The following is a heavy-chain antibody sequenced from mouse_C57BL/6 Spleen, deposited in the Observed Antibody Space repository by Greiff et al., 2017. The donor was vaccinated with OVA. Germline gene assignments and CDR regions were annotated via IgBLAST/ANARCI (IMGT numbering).Heavy chain of an antibody. Sequence: QVQLQQSGAELVMPGASVKLSCKASGYTFTSYWMHWVKQRPGQGLEWIGEIDPSDSYTNYNQKFKGKSTLTVDKSSSTAYMQLSSLTSEDSAVYYCARGWQLRDAMDYWGQGTSVTVSS. V-gene: IGHV1-69*01. D-gene: IGHD6-1*01. CDR2: IDPSDSYT. J-gene: IGHJ4*01. CDR3: ARGWQLRDAMDY. CDR1: GYTFTSYW.